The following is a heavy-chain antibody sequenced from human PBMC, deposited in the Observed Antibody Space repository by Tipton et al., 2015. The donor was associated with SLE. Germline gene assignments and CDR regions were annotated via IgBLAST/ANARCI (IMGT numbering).Heavy chain of an antibody. Sequence: TLSLTCSVSGVSISSGSNYWTWIRQPAGKGLEWIGYIYYSGNTFYNPSLKGRVTISIDTSETQLSLQMTSVTAADAAVYYCARHGAIVWDSSNFFAMDVWGQGTTVTVSS. CDR1: GVSISSGSNY. J-gene: IGHJ6*02. CDR2: IYYSGNT. V-gene: IGHV4-61*09. D-gene: IGHD3-16*02. CDR3: ARHGAIVWDSSNFFAMDV.